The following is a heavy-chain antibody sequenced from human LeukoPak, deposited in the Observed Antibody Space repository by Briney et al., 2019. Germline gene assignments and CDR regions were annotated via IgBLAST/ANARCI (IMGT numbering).Heavy chain of an antibody. Sequence: ASVHVSCKTSGYTFTVHYMHWVRQAPGQGLEWMGRLNPTPGVANYAQKFQGRITVTRDPSINTAYMELYSLRASDTAVYDCARLDRNYYYVDVWGQGTTVTVSS. J-gene: IGHJ6*03. CDR2: LNPTPGVA. CDR3: ARLDRNYYYVDV. CDR1: GYTFTVHY. D-gene: IGHD1-1*01. V-gene: IGHV1-2*06.